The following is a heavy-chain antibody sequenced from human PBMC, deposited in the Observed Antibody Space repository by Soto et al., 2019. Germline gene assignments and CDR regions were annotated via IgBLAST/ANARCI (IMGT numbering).Heavy chain of an antibody. CDR3: ARHPLAAAGDY. CDR2: IYYSGST. CDR1: AGSISSSSYY. V-gene: IGHV4-39*01. Sequence: SESLSLTCTVSAGSISSSSYYWGWIRQPPGKGLEWIGSIYYSGSTYYNPSLKSRVTISVDTSKNQFSLKLSSVTAADTAVYYCARHPLAAAGDYWGQGTLVTVSS. J-gene: IGHJ4*02. D-gene: IGHD6-13*01.